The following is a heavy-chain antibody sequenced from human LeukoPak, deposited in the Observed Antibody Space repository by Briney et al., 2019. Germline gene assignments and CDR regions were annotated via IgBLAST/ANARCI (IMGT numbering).Heavy chain of an antibody. CDR1: GGSFSGYY. CDR2: INHSGST. Sequence: KPSETLSLTCAVYGGSFSGYYWSWIRQPPGKGLEWIGEINHSGSTNYNPSLKSRVTISVDTSKNQFSLKLSSVTAADTAVYYCARLPVAGSDYWGQGTLVTVSS. CDR3: ARLPVAGSDY. V-gene: IGHV4-34*01. J-gene: IGHJ4*02. D-gene: IGHD6-19*01.